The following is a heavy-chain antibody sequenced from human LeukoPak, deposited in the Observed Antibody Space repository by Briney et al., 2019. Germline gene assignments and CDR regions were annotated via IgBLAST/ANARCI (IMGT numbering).Heavy chain of an antibody. Sequence: SETLSLTCTVSGGSISSYYWSWIRQPPGKGLEWIGEINHGGSTNYNPSLKSRVTISVDTSKNQFSLKLNSVTAADTAVYYCARGTSGSGSPNHYAMDVWGKGTTVTVSS. D-gene: IGHD3-10*01. CDR3: ARGTSGSGSPNHYAMDV. V-gene: IGHV4-34*01. CDR1: GGSISSYY. J-gene: IGHJ6*04. CDR2: INHGGST.